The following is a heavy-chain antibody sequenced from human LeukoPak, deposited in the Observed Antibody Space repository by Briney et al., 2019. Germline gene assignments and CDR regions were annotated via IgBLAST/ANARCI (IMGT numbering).Heavy chain of an antibody. D-gene: IGHD6-13*01. J-gene: IGHJ6*03. CDR3: AXXXXXXSSSWLRYYYMDV. CDR2: IYTSGST. Sequence: PSETLSLTCTVSGESIKSFYWSWIRQPAGKGLEWIGRIYTSGSTNYSPSLKSRVTISVDTSKNQFSLKLSSVTAADTAVYYCAXXXXXXSSSWLRYYYMDVWGKGTTVTVSS. CDR1: GESIKSFY. V-gene: IGHV4-4*07.